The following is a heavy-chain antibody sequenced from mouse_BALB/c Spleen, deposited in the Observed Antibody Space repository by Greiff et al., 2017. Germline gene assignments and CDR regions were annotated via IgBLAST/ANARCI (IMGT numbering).Heavy chain of an antibody. CDR1: GYAFSSYW. J-gene: IGHJ3*01. CDR3: ARDGYGNYYRFAY. V-gene: IGHV1-80*01. D-gene: IGHD2-10*02. Sequence: VQLQQSGAELVRPGSSVKISCKASGYAFSSYWMNWVKQRPGQGLEWIGQIYPGDGDTNYNGKFKGKATLTADKSSSTAYMQLSSLTSEDSAVYFCARDGYGNYYRFAYWGQGTLVTVSA. CDR2: IYPGDGDT.